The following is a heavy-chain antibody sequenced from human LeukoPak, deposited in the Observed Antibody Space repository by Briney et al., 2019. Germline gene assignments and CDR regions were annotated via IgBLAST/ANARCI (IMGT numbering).Heavy chain of an antibody. CDR2: IYYSGST. V-gene: IGHV4-59*01. CDR3: AREIYGSGSYTYYGMDV. J-gene: IGHJ6*02. CDR1: GGSISTYY. D-gene: IGHD3-10*01. Sequence: PSETLSLTCTVSGGSISTYYWSWIRQPPGKGLECIGYIYYSGSTNYNPSLKSRVTISVDTSKNQFSLKLSSVTAADTAVYYCAREIYGSGSYTYYGMDVWGQGTTVTVSS.